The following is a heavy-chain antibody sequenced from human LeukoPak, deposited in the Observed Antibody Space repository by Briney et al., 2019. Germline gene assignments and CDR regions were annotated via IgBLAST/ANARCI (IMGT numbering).Heavy chain of an antibody. CDR2: IVPNSGGT. V-gene: IGHV1-2*02. D-gene: IGHD3-9*01. J-gene: IGHJ3*02. CDR1: GYTFSVYY. CDR3: ARGILMTGNYGAFDI. Sequence: ASVKVSCKASGYTFSVYYIHWMRQAPEQDLEWMGWIVPNSGGTNYAQKFQGRVTMTRDTSISTAYMELSSLRSDDTAVYFCARGILMTGNYGAFDIWGQGTTVTVSS.